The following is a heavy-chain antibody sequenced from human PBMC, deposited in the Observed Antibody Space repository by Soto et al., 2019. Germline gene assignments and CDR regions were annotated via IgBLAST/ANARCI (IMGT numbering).Heavy chain of an antibody. D-gene: IGHD6-13*01. CDR3: AKAGGSTWGTEYFQH. CDR1: GFTFSSYA. V-gene: IGHV3-23*01. Sequence: EVQLLESGGGLVQPGGSLRLSCAASGFTFSSYAMTWVRQAPGKGLGWVSLITGSGDSTYYADSVKGRFTISRDNSKNTLYLQMNSLRAEDTAVYYCAKAGGSTWGTEYFQHWGQGTLVTVSS. J-gene: IGHJ1*01. CDR2: ITGSGDST.